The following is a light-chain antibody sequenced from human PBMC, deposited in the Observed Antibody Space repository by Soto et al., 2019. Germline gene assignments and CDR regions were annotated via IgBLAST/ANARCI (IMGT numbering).Light chain of an antibody. J-gene: IGKJ1*01. CDR1: PDIYIY. Sequence: DVQVTQSPASLSASVGDRVNISCRASPDIYIYLAWYQQKTGQVPKLLINGASSLQSGVPSRFSGSGSGTDFTLTISSLQPEDVATYYCQKYDSAPRTFGQGTKVEIK. V-gene: IGKV1-27*01. CDR3: QKYDSAPRT. CDR2: GAS.